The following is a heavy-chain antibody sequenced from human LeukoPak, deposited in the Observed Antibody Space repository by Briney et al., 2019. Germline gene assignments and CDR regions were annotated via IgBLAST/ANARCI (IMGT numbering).Heavy chain of an antibody. J-gene: IGHJ6*03. CDR3: AGVRTGTTRTLYYYYYMDV. CDR1: GGSFSGYY. Sequence: SETLSLTCAVYGGSFSGYYWSWIRQPPGKGLEWIGEINHSGSTNYNPSLKSRVTISVDTSKNQFSLKLSSVTAADTAVYYCAGVRTGTTRTLYYYYYMDVWGKGTTVTVSS. D-gene: IGHD1-7*01. CDR2: INHSGST. V-gene: IGHV4-34*01.